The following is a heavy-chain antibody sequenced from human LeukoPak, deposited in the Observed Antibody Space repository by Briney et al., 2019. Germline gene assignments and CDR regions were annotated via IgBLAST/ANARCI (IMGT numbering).Heavy chain of an antibody. D-gene: IGHD3-16*01. CDR1: GGSFSGYY. CDR3: ARGYVQSHWFDP. Sequence: SETLSLTCAVYGGSFSGYYWSWIRQPPGKGLEWIGEINHSGSTNYNPSLKSRVTISVDTSKNQFSLKLSSVTAADAAVYYCARGYVQSHWFDPWGQGTLVTVSS. V-gene: IGHV4-34*01. CDR2: INHSGST. J-gene: IGHJ5*02.